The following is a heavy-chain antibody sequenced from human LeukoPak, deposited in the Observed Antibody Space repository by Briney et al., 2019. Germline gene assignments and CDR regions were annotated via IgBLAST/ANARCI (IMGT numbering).Heavy chain of an antibody. CDR2: ISSSGSTI. J-gene: IGHJ4*02. V-gene: IGHV3-48*03. CDR1: GFTFSSYE. CDR3: AKESRGGAIDY. Sequence: GGSLRLSCAASGFTFSSYEMNWVRQAPGKGLEWVSYISSSGSTIYYADSVKGRFTISRDNSKNTLYLQMNSLRAEDTAVYYCAKESRGGAIDYWGQGTLVTVSS. D-gene: IGHD3-16*01.